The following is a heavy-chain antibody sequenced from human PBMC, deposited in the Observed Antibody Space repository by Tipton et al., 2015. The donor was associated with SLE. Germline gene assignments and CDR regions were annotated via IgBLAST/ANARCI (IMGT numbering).Heavy chain of an antibody. CDR3: ARDQAWGDAFDI. Sequence: TLSLTCSVSGYSISSYYWSWFRQPPGKGLEWIGYIYYSGSTNYNPSLKSRVTISVDTSKNQFSLQLSSVTAADTAVYYCARDQAWGDAFDIWGQGTMVTVSS. D-gene: IGHD3-16*01. J-gene: IGHJ3*02. CDR2: IYYSGST. V-gene: IGHV4-59*01. CDR1: GYSISSYY.